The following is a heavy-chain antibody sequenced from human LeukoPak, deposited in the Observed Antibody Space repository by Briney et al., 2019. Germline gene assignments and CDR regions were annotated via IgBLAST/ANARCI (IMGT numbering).Heavy chain of an antibody. CDR2: ITSSGSTM. D-gene: IGHD6-13*01. J-gene: IGHJ4*02. Sequence: GGSLRLSCAASAFTCNNFAMSWVRQAPGKGLEWVSYITSSGSTMYYADSVKGRFTISRDNAKNSLYLQMSSLRAEDTAVYYCATLRPRQQLVVDHWGQGTLVTVSS. V-gene: IGHV3-48*03. CDR1: AFTCNNFA. CDR3: ATLRPRQQLVVDH.